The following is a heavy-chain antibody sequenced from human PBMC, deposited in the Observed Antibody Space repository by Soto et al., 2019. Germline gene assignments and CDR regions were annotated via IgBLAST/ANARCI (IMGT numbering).Heavy chain of an antibody. V-gene: IGHV3-74*01. CDR3: ARGGEMKYYDSCGFDI. J-gene: IGHJ3*02. CDR1: GFTFSSYW. CDR2: INSDGTST. Sequence: GGSLRLSCAASGFTFSSYWMHWVRQAPGKGLVWVSRINSDGTSTSYADSVKGRFTISRDNAKNTLYLQMNSLRAEDTAVYYCARGGEMKYYDSCGFDIWGQGTMVTVSS. D-gene: IGHD3-22*01.